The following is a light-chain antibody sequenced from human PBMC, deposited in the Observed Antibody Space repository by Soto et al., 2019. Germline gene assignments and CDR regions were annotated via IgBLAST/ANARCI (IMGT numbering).Light chain of an antibody. CDR3: HQFGDSPQT. V-gene: IGKV3-20*01. Sequence: EIVLTQSPGTLSLSPGYRATLSCRSSQSLSVSYMAWYQQRPGQAPRLLIYGTSTRAAGVPDRFSGSGSATDFTLAISRLEPEDLAVYYCHQFGDSPQTFGQGTKVDIK. CDR1: QSLSVSY. CDR2: GTS. J-gene: IGKJ1*01.